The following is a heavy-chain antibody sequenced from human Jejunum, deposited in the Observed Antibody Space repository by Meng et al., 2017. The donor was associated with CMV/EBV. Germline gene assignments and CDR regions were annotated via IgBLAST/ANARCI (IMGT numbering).Heavy chain of an antibody. Sequence: SGYRFSISWIASARPMPGTGLEWLGIIYPGDSDTKYRPSFQDHVTMSVDKSISTAYLQWVSLKASDSATYYCARHSGAGATPEYWGPGTLVTVSS. J-gene: IGHJ4*02. D-gene: IGHD4-23*01. CDR1: GYRFSISW. V-gene: IGHV5-51*01. CDR2: IYPGDSDT. CDR3: ARHSGAGATPEY.